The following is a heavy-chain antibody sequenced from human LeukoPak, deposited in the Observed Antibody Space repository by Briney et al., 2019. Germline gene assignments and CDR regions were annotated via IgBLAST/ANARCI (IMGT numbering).Heavy chain of an antibody. J-gene: IGHJ4*02. CDR3: ARSQQLIRTFDY. CDR2: IYYSGDT. Sequence: PSETLSLTCTVSGDSISPYYWSWIRQPPGKGLEWIGYIYYSGDTNYNPSLKSRVTMSVDTSKNQFSLKLSSVTAADTAVYYCARSQQLIRTFDYWGQGTLATVSS. CDR1: GDSISPYY. D-gene: IGHD6-13*01. V-gene: IGHV4-59*01.